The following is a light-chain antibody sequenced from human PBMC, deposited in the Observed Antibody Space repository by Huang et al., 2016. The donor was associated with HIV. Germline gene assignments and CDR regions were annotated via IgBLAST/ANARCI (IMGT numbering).Light chain of an antibody. CDR1: QDIFNY. Sequence: IQLTQSPSSLSASVGHRVTITCRASQDIFNYIDWYQQKPGRAPNLLIYVASTVQSGVPSRFSGSGSGTDFTLTISSLQPEDSATYYCQQVNTYPVTFGGGTKVEIE. J-gene: IGKJ4*01. CDR2: VAS. CDR3: QQVNTYPVT. V-gene: IGKV1-9*01.